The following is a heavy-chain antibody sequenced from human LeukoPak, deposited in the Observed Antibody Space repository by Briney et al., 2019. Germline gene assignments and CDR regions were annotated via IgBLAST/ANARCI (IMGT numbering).Heavy chain of an antibody. CDR3: ARHRDILTGYRWFDP. V-gene: IGHV4-59*08. J-gene: IGHJ5*02. D-gene: IGHD3-9*01. CDR2: IYYSGST. CDR1: GGSIGSYY. Sequence: PSETLSLTCTVSGGSIGSYYWSWIRQPPGKGLEWIGYIYYSGSTNYNPSLKSRVTISVDTSKNQFSLKLSSVTAADTAVYYCARHRDILTGYRWFDPWGQGTLVTVSS.